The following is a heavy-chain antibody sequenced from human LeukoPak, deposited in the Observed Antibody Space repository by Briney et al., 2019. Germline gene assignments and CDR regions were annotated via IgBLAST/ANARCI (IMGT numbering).Heavy chain of an antibody. CDR2: IRYDGSNK. Sequence: PGGSLRLSCAASGFTFSSYGMHWVRQAPGKGLEWVAFIRYDGSNKYYADSVKGRFTISRGNSKNTLYLQMNSLRAEDTAVYYCAKDKAAAGGIYYYYYMDVWGKGTTVTVSS. V-gene: IGHV3-30*02. J-gene: IGHJ6*03. CDR3: AKDKAAAGGIYYYYYMDV. CDR1: GFTFSSYG. D-gene: IGHD6-13*01.